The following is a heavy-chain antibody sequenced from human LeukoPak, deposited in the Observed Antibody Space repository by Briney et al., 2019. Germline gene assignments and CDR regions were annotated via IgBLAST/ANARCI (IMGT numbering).Heavy chain of an antibody. CDR3: ARGRSDWWSSSWYAFDY. J-gene: IGHJ4*02. V-gene: IGHV1-2*02. Sequence: SVKVSCKASGYTFTGYYMHWVRQAPGQGLEWMGWINPSSGGTNYAQKFQGRVTMTRDTSISTAYMELSRLRSDDTAVYYCARGRSDWWSSSWYAFDYWGQGTLVTVSS. CDR1: GYTFTGYY. D-gene: IGHD6-13*01. CDR2: INPSSGGT.